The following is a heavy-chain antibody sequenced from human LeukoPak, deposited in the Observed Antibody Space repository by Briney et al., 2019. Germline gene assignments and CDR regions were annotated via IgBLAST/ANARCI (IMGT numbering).Heavy chain of an antibody. Sequence: GGSLRLSCAASGFTFRSDWMSWVRQSPEKGLEWAANINPDGSATYYVDSVKGRFIISRDNTKNSLYLQMNSLKTEDTAVYYCITPLPYSAQGGQGTLVTVSS. CDR3: ITPLPYSAQ. CDR2: INPDGSAT. CDR1: GFTFRSDW. V-gene: IGHV3-7*03. J-gene: IGHJ4*02. D-gene: IGHD2-21*01.